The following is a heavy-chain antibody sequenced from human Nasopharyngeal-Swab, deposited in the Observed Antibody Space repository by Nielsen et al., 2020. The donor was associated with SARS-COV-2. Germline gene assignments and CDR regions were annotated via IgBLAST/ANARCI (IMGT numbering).Heavy chain of an antibody. CDR2: SSAYNSNT. CDR3: ARKRGEQWLSQFDY. CDR1: GYTFINYG. J-gene: IGHJ4*02. V-gene: IGHV1-18*01. Sequence: ASVKVSRKASGYTFINYGITWVRQAPGQGLEWMGWSSAYNSNTNYAQKFQGRVTMTTDTSTNTAYMELRSLRSDDTAVYYCARKRGEQWLSQFDYWGQGTLVTVSS. D-gene: IGHD6-19*01.